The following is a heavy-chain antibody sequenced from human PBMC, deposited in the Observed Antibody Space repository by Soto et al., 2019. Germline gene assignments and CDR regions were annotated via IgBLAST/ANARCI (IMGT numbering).Heavy chain of an antibody. D-gene: IGHD5-18*01. J-gene: IGHJ4*02. Sequence: ASVKVSCKVSGYTLTELSMHWVRQAPGKGLEWMGGFDPEGGETIYAQKFQGRVTMTEDTSTDTAYMELSSLRSEDTAVYYCATGPWIQLWLLQYDYWGQGTLVTGSS. V-gene: IGHV1-24*01. CDR3: ATGPWIQLWLLQYDY. CDR1: GYTLTELS. CDR2: FDPEGGET.